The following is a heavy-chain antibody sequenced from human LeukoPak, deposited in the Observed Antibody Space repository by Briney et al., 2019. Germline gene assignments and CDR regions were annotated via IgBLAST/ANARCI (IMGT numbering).Heavy chain of an antibody. CDR3: ARGLTGESGSYLTWFDP. V-gene: IGHV4-34*01. CDR2: INHSGST. D-gene: IGHD1-26*01. CDR1: GGSFSGYY. Sequence: SETLSLTCAVYGGSFSGYYWSWIRQPPGKGLEWIGEINHSGSTNYIPSLKSRVTISVDTSKNQFSLKLSSVTAADTAVYYCARGLTGESGSYLTWFDPWGQGTLVTVSS. J-gene: IGHJ5*02.